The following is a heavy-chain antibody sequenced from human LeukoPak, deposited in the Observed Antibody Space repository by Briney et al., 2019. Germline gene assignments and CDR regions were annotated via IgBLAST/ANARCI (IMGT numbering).Heavy chain of an antibody. D-gene: IGHD2-21*01. CDR3: AKGSVVVIAIPPFDY. V-gene: IGHV3-23*01. J-gene: IGHJ4*02. CDR2: ISGSGGST. CDR1: GFTFSSYA. Sequence: PGGSLRLSCAASGFTFSSYAMSWVRQAPGKGLEWVSAISGSGGSTYYADSVKGRFTISRDNSKNTLYLQMNSLRAEDTAVYYCAKGSVVVIAIPPFDYWGQGTLVTVSS.